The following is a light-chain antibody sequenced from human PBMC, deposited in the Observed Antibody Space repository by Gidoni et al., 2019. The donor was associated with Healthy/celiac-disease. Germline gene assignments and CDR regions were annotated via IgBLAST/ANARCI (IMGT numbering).Light chain of an antibody. CDR2: GKN. J-gene: IGLJ2*01. CDR1: SLRSYY. V-gene: IGLV3-19*01. CDR3: NSRDSSGNHLRV. Sequence: SSELPPYPAVSVALGQTVRITCQGDSLRSYYASWYQQKPGQAPVLVIYGKNNRPSGIPDRFSSSSSGNTASLTITGAQAEDEADYYWNSRDSSGNHLRVFGGGTKLTGL.